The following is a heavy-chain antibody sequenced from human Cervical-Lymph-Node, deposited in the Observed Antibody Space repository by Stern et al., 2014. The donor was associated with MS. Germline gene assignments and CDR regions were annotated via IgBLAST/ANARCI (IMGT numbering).Heavy chain of an antibody. CDR2: LDWDDDK. V-gene: IGHV2-70*01. D-gene: IGHD2-8*02. J-gene: IGHJ3*02. CDR1: GFSLSTSGMC. CDR3: ARTWTGGKRVLDAFDI. Sequence: QITLKESGPALVKPTQTLTLTCTFSGFSLSTSGMCVSWIRQPPGKALEWLAILDWDDDKYYSTSLKTRLTISKDTSKNQVVLTMTNMDPVDTATYYCARTWTGGKRVLDAFDIWGQGTMVTVSS.